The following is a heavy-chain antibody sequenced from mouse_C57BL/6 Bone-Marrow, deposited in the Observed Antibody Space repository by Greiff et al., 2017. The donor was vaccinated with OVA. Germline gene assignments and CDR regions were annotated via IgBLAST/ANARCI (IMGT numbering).Heavy chain of an antibody. D-gene: IGHD1-1*01. CDR3: ARKSNYYGSSYWYFDV. Sequence: QVQLQQSGPGLVQPSQSLSITCTVSGFSLTSYGVHWVRQSPGKGLEWLGVIWSGGSTDYNAAFISRLSISKDNSKSQVFFKMNSLQADDTAIYYCARKSNYYGSSYWYFDVWGTGTTVTVSS. CDR2: IWSGGST. J-gene: IGHJ1*03. V-gene: IGHV2-2*01. CDR1: GFSLTSYG.